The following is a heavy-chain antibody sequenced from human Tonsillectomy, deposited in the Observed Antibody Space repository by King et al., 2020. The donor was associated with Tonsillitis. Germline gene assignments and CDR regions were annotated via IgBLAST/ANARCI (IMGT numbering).Heavy chain of an antibody. Sequence: TLKESGPALVKPTQTLTLTCTFSGFSLSTSGVGVGWIRQPPGKALEWLALIYWDDDKRYNPSLKTRLTITRDTSKNQVVLTMTDMDPVDTATYYCAHIRNGWQQLGVGYYFDYWGQGTLVTVSS. D-gene: IGHD6-13*01. V-gene: IGHV2-5*02. CDR2: IYWDDDK. J-gene: IGHJ4*02. CDR1: GFSLSTSGVG. CDR3: AHIRNGWQQLGVGYYFDY.